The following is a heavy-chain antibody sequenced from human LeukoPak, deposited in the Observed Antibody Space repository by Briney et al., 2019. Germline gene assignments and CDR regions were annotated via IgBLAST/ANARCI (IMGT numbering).Heavy chain of an antibody. CDR3: ATSAPPPYYYYGMDV. CDR1: GFTFSDYY. CDR2: ISSSGSTI. J-gene: IGHJ6*02. Sequence: GGSLRLSCAASGFTFSDYYMSWIRQAPGKGLEWVSYISSSGSTIYYADSVKGRFTISRDNAKNSLYLQMNSLRAEDTAVYYCATSAPPPYYYYGMDVWGQGTTVTVSS. V-gene: IGHV3-11*01.